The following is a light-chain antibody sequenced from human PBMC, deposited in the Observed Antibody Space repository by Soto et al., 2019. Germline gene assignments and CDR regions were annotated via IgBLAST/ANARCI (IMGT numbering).Light chain of an antibody. CDR1: QSFRGL. Sequence: EIVLTQSPGTLSLSPGERATLSCRASQSFRGLLAWYQQKPGQAPRLLIYDASNRATGIPDRFSGGGSGTDFTLTISRLEPEDFAVYYCQQFSSYPLTFGGGTKVDIK. CDR3: QQFSSYPLT. J-gene: IGKJ4*01. V-gene: IGKV3-20*01. CDR2: DAS.